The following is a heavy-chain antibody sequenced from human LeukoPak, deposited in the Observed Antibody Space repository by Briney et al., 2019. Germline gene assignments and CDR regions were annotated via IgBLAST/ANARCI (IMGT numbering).Heavy chain of an antibody. CDR2: IYSGGTT. J-gene: IGHJ4*02. D-gene: IGHD3-3*01. Sequence: PGGSLRLSCAASGFTVSSNYMSWVRQAPGKGLEWVSVIYSGGTTYYADSVKGRFTISRDNSKNTLYLQMNSLRAEDTAVYYCAKEGPYDSPPYFDYWGQGTLVTVSS. V-gene: IGHV3-53*01. CDR3: AKEGPYDSPPYFDY. CDR1: GFTVSSNY.